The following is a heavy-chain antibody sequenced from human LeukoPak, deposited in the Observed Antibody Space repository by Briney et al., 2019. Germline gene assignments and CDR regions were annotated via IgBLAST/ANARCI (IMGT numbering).Heavy chain of an antibody. CDR1: GFTFSSYAM. D-gene: IGHD3-10*01. CDR2: IYHGGST. CDR3: ARGNYFASESYTSEHYGLDV. V-gene: IGHV4-4*02. J-gene: IGHJ6*02. Sequence: GSLRLSCAASGFTFSSYAMSWVRQPPGKGLEWIGEIYHGGSTNYNPSLKSRVSMSVEMSKNHFSLTLSSVTAADTAVYYCARGNYFASESYTSEHYGLDVWGRGTTVTVSS.